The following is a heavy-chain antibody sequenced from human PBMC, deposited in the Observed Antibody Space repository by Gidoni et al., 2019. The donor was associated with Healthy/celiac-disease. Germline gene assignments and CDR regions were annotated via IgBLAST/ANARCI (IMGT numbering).Heavy chain of an antibody. CDR3: ARDKGMVQGVTLRDAFDI. D-gene: IGHD3-10*01. J-gene: IGHJ3*02. V-gene: IGHV4-31*03. CDR2: IYYSGST. CDR1: GRSLSSGGYY. Sequence: QVQLQASGPGLVKPSQPLSLPCTVSGRSLSSGGYYWRWIRQHPGKGLEWIGYIYYSGSTYYNPSLKSRVTISVDTSKNQFSLKLSSVTAADTAVYYCARDKGMVQGVTLRDAFDIWGQGTMVTVSA.